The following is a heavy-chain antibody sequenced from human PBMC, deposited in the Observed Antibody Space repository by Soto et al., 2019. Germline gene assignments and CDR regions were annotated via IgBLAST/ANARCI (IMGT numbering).Heavy chain of an antibody. D-gene: IGHD1-26*01. CDR3: ARAIRNQLLSDY. J-gene: IGHJ4*02. V-gene: IGHV1-8*01. CDR1: GYTFTSYD. CDR2: MNPNSANT. Sequence: QVQLVQSGAEVSKPGASVTVSCKASGYTFTSYDIAWVRQATGQRLEWMGWMNPNSANTGYAHNFQGRVTMTRDTSISTANMELNSLTSDDTAVYYCARAIRNQLLSDYWGQGTLVTVSS.